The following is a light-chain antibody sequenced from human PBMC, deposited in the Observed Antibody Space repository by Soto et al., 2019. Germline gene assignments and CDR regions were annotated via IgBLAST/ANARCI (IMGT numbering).Light chain of an antibody. V-gene: IGLV1-51*01. CDR3: GTWDSSLTAGV. J-gene: IGLJ2*01. CDR1: SSNIGNNY. Sequence: QSVLTQPPSVSAAPGQKVTISCSGSSSNIGNNYVSWYQQLPGTAPKLLIYDNNQRPSGIPARFSGSKSGTSATLGITGLQTGDEADYYCGTWDSSLTAGVFGGGTKVTVL. CDR2: DNN.